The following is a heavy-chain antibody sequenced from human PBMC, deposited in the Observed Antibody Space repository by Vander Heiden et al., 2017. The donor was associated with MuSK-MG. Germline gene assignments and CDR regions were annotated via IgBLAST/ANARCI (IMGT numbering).Heavy chain of an antibody. J-gene: IGHJ6*02. CDR1: GGTFSSYA. V-gene: IGHV1-69*04. D-gene: IGHD2-8*01. CDR3: AREVYAIASYYYGMDV. Sequence: QVQLVQSGAEVTKPGSSVKVSCKASGGTFSSYAISWVRQAPGQGLEWMGRIIPILGIANYAQKFQGRVTITADKSTSTAYMELSSLRSEDTAVYYCAREVYAIASYYYGMDVWGQGTTVTVSS. CDR2: IIPILGIA.